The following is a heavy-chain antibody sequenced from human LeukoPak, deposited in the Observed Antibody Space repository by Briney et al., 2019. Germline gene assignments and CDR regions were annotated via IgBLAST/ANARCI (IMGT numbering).Heavy chain of an antibody. CDR2: INHSGCT. V-gene: IGHV4-34*01. D-gene: IGHD1-26*01. CDR3: ARGGVGATRAEYFQH. Sequence: PSETLSLTCAVYGRSFSGYYWSWIRQPPGKGLEWIGEINHSGCTNYNPSLKSRVTISVDTSKNQFSLKLSSVTAADTAVYYCARGGVGATRAEYFQHWGQGTLVTVSS. CDR1: GRSFSGYY. J-gene: IGHJ1*01.